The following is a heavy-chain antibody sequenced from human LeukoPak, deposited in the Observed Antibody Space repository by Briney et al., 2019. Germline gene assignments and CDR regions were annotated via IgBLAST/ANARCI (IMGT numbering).Heavy chain of an antibody. D-gene: IGHD3-10*01. Sequence: SETLSLTCTDSGGAIISSSFYWVWIRQPPGRGLEWIGSIYSSGSTYYNPSVNSRATISVDTSKKELSLELSSVTAADTSMYYCARLYYSDSAFDYWGQGTLVTVSS. CDR3: ARLYYSDSAFDY. CDR2: IYSSGST. V-gene: IGHV4-39*01. J-gene: IGHJ4*01. CDR1: GGAIISSSFY.